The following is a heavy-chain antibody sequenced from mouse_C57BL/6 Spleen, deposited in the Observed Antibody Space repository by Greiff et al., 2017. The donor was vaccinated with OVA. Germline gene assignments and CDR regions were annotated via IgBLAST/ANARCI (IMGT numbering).Heavy chain of an antibody. CDR3: AREGGYYSNYDY. CDR2: INYDGSST. Sequence: VQLKQSEGGLVQPGSSMKLSCTASGFTFSDYYMAWVRQVPEKGLEWVANINYDGSSTYYLDSLKSRFIISRDNAKSILYLQMSSLKSEDTATYDCAREGGYYSNYDYWGQGTTLTVSS. V-gene: IGHV5-16*01. J-gene: IGHJ2*01. CDR1: GFTFSDYY. D-gene: IGHD2-5*01.